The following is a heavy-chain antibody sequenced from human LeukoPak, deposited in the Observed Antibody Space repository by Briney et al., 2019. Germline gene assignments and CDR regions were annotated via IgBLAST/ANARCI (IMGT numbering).Heavy chain of an antibody. J-gene: IGHJ5*02. CDR1: GFTFSNYA. D-gene: IGHD4-23*01. CDR3: AREGNTNSLWVKWFDP. V-gene: IGHV3-23*01. Sequence: PGGSLRLSCAVSGFTFSNYAMSWVRQAPGKGLEWVSSISGSGGSTYYADSVKGRFTISRDNSKNTLYLQMDSLRAEDAAIYYCAREGNTNSLWVKWFDPWGQGTLVTVSS. CDR2: ISGSGGST.